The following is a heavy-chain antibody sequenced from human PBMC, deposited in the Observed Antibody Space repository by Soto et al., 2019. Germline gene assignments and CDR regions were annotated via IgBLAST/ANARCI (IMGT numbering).Heavy chain of an antibody. Sequence: QVQLQESGPGLVEPSQTLSLTCTVSGASISTTNYYWSWIRQPPGKGLEWIGYIYQSGTTYYNPSLKSRVTLSLDTSKNQFSLKLTSVTAADTAVYFCVRDNYGDYDYWGQGTLVTVSS. D-gene: IGHD4-17*01. V-gene: IGHV4-30-4*01. CDR2: IYQSGTT. CDR1: GASISTTNYY. CDR3: VRDNYGDYDY. J-gene: IGHJ4*02.